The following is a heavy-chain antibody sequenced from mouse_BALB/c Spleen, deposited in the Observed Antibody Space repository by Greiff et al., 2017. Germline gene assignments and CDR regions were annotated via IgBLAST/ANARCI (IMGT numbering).Heavy chain of an antibody. CDR2: INPYNDGT. V-gene: IGHV1-14*01. D-gene: IGHD4-1*01. J-gene: IGHJ2*01. CDR3: ARELGLYYFDY. Sequence: EVKLMESGPELVKPGASVKMSCKASGYTFTSYVMHWVKQKPGQGLEWIGYINPYNDGTKYNEKFKGKATLTSDKSSSTAYMELSSLTAEDSAVYYCARELGLYYFDYWGQGTTLTVSS. CDR1: GYTFTSYV.